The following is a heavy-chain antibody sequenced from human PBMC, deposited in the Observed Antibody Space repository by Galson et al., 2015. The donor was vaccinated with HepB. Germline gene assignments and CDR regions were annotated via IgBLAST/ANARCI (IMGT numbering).Heavy chain of an antibody. Sequence: SLRLSCAASGFTFSSYAMSWVRQAPGKGLEWVSAISGSGGSTYYADSVKGRFTISRDNTKNTLYLQMNSLRAEDTAVYYCAKIAGDKSSIMVRGVIYYFDYWGQGTLVTVSS. CDR2: ISGSGGST. CDR1: GFTFSSYA. D-gene: IGHD3-10*01. J-gene: IGHJ4*02. CDR3: AKIAGDKSSIMVRGVIYYFDY. V-gene: IGHV3-23*01.